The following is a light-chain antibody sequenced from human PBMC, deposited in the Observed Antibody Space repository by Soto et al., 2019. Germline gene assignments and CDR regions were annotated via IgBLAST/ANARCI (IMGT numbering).Light chain of an antibody. CDR3: QKYNSHPWT. CDR2: KAS. Sequence: DIQMTQSPSTLSASVVDIFTITCLASQSIRSWLAWYQEKPGKAPKLLIYKASLLETGVPSRFSGSGSGTEFTLTISSLQTDDFGTYYCQKYNSHPWTFGQGTKGDIK. CDR1: QSIRSW. J-gene: IGKJ1*01. V-gene: IGKV1-5*03.